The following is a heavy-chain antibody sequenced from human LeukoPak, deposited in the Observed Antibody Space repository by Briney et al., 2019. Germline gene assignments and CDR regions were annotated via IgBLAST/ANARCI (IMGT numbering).Heavy chain of an antibody. CDR2: IYTSGST. Sequence: PSQTLSLTCTVSGGSISSGSYYWSWIRQPAGKGLEWIGRIYTSGSTNYNPSLKSRVTISVDTSKNQFSLKLSSVTAADTAVYYCARLSYCSSTSCKYNWFDPWGQGTLVTVSS. CDR3: ARLSYCSSTSCKYNWFDP. CDR1: GGSISSGSYY. D-gene: IGHD2-2*01. V-gene: IGHV4-61*02. J-gene: IGHJ5*02.